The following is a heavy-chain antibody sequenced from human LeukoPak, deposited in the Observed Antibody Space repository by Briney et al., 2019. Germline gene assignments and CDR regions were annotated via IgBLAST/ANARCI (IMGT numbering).Heavy chain of an antibody. V-gene: IGHV1-69*13. D-gene: IGHD3-10*01. Sequence: ASVKVSCKASGGTFSSYAISWVRQAPGQGLEWMGGIIPIFGTANYAQEFQGRVTITADESTSTAYMELSSLRSEDTAVYYCASDTTYYYGSGSSQFDYWGQGTLVTVSS. J-gene: IGHJ4*02. CDR2: IIPIFGTA. CDR1: GGTFSSYA. CDR3: ASDTTYYYGSGSSQFDY.